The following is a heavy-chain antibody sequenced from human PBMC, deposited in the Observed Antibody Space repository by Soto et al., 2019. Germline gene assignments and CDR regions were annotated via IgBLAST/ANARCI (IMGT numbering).Heavy chain of an antibody. CDR2: ISGSGGST. Sequence: EVQLLESGGGLVQPGGSLRLSCAASGFTFSSYAMSWVRQAPGKGLEWVSAISGSGGSTYYADSVKGRFTISRDNSKNTLYLQMNSLRAEDTAVYYCASSGGGSSSTPSSYSYYYYYMDVWGKGTTVTVSS. CDR1: GFTFSSYA. J-gene: IGHJ6*03. V-gene: IGHV3-23*01. CDR3: ASSGGGSSSTPSSYSYYYYYMDV. D-gene: IGHD6-6*01.